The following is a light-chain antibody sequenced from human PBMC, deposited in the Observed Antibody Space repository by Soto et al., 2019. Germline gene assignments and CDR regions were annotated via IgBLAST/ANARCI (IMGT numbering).Light chain of an antibody. CDR1: SSEVATYNL. V-gene: IGLV2-23*02. Sequence: QSVLTQPASVSGSPGQSITVSCSGSSSEVATYNLLSWYQQHPGKAPKLIVFEVSKRPSGISTRFSGSKSGNTASLTISGLQPEDEAQYFCCSYAGLSTVVFGGGTKLTVL. J-gene: IGLJ2*01. CDR3: CSYAGLSTVV. CDR2: EVS.